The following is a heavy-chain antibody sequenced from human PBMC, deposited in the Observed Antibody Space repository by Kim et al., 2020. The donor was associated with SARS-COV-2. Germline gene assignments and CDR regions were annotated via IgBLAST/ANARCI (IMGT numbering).Heavy chain of an antibody. Sequence: ASVKVSCKASGYTFTDYYIHWVRQAPGQGLEWMGWISPNSGGTDYAQKFQGRVTMTRDASISTAYMELSRLRSDDTAVYYCARGVAVGGGKYFDPWGQGTLVTVSS. CDR2: ISPNSGGT. CDR3: ARGVAVGGGKYFDP. D-gene: IGHD3-16*01. V-gene: IGHV1-2*02. J-gene: IGHJ5*02. CDR1: GYTFTDYY.